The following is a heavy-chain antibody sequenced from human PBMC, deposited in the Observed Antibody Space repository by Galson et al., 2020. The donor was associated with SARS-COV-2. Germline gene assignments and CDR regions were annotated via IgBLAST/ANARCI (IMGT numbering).Heavy chain of an antibody. D-gene: IGHD2-21*01. Sequence: SGPTLVKPTQTLTLPCTFSGFSLSTSGVGVGWIRQPPGKALEWLALIYWDDDKRYSPSLKSRLTITKDTSKNQVVLTMTNMDPVDTATYFSAHFPVIRNAFDIWGQGTMVAVSS. V-gene: IGHV2-5*02. J-gene: IGHJ3*02. CDR1: GFSLSTSGVG. CDR2: IYWDDDK. CDR3: AHFPVIRNAFDI.